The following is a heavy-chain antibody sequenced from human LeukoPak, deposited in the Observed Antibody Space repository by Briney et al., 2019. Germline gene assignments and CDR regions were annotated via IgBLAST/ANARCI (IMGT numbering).Heavy chain of an antibody. CDR2: IYYSGST. CDR3: ARENLGNWFDP. Sequence: SETLSLTCTVSGGSISSSSYYWSWIRQPPGKGLEWIGYIYYSGSTNYNPSLKSRVTISVDTSKNQFSLKLSSVTAADTAVYYCARENLGNWFDPWGQGTLVTVSS. CDR1: GGSISSSSYY. J-gene: IGHJ5*02. D-gene: IGHD1-14*01. V-gene: IGHV4-61*01.